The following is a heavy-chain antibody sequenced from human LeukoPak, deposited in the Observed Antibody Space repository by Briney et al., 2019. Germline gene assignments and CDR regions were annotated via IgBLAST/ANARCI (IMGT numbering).Heavy chain of an antibody. J-gene: IGHJ4*02. Sequence: ASVKVSCKASGYTFTSYDISWVRQAPGQGLEWMGWISAYNGNTNYAQKLQGRVTMTTDTSTSTAYMELRSLRSDDTAVYYRARDLPAPYSSSWPHDYWGQGTLVTVSS. CDR2: ISAYNGNT. V-gene: IGHV1-18*01. D-gene: IGHD6-13*01. CDR3: ARDLPAPYSSSWPHDY. CDR1: GYTFTSYD.